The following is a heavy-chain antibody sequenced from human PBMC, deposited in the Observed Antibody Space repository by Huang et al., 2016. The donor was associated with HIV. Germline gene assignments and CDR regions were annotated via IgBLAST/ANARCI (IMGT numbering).Heavy chain of an antibody. Sequence: GSGYTFNGYWIGWVRQMPRKGLEWMGIIYPGDSDTTYSPSFQGQVTISADKSISTAYLQWSGLKASDTAMYYCARQGVGDFVVEPTGLGAFDIWGQGTMVTVSS. V-gene: IGHV5-51*01. D-gene: IGHD2-2*01. CDR1: GYTFNGYW. J-gene: IGHJ3*02. CDR3: ARQGVGDFVVEPTGLGAFDI. CDR2: IYPGDSDT.